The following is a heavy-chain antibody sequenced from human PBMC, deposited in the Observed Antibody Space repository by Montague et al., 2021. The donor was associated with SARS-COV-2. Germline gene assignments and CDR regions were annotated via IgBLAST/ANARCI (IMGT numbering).Heavy chain of an antibody. J-gene: IGHJ6*02. V-gene: IGHV6-1*01. Sequence: CAISGDSVSSNSATWNWVRQSPSRGLEWLGRTYYRSKWYNDYAVXVRGRVTINPGTSKNQFSLQLNFVTPEDTAIYYCTSGREGNYNVMDVWGQGTTVTVSS. CDR1: GDSVSSNSAT. CDR2: TYYRSKWYN. D-gene: IGHD1-1*01. CDR3: TSGREGNYNVMDV.